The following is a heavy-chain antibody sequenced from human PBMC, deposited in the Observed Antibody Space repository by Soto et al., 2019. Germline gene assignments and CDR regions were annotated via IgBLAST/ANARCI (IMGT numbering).Heavy chain of an antibody. D-gene: IGHD3-16*01. CDR2: VYSTGST. J-gene: IGHJ5*02. CDR1: GGAITAYH. V-gene: IGHV4-4*07. Sequence: SETLSLTCTVSGGAITAYHWSWIRQPVGEGLQWIGRVYSTGSTNYNPSLRSRVTMSVDTSQNQFFLRLSSVTAADTAVHYCARDECYASNNWFDHWGQGILVTVSS. CDR3: ARDECYASNNWFDH.